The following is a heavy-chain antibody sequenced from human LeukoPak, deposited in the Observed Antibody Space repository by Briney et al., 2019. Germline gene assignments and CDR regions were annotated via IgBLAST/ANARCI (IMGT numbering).Heavy chain of an antibody. CDR2: INPNSGGT. J-gene: IGHJ3*02. CDR1: GYTFTCYY. CDR3: ARDAAVFVGMIVVVEDAFDI. Sequence: GASVKVSCKASGYTFTCYYMHWVGQARGQGREWMGWINPNSGGTNYVQKFQGRVTMTRDTSSRTAYMEGSRLRSDERAGYYFARDAAVFVGMIVVVEDAFDIWGQGTMVTVSS. V-gene: IGHV1-2*02. D-gene: IGHD3-22*01.